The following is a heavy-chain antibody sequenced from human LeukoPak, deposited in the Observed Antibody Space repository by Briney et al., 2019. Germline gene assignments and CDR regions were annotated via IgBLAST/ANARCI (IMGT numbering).Heavy chain of an antibody. CDR2: ISGGGGST. D-gene: IGHD5-24*01. CDR3: AKDRAGDVYNYYFDY. CDR1: GFTFSTCA. Sequence: GGSLRLSCAASGFTFSTCAMGWVRQAPGKGLGWVSAISGGGGSTFYADSVKGRFTISRDNSKNTLYLQLNSLRAEDTAIYYCAKDRAGDVYNYYFDYWGQGTLVTVSS. J-gene: IGHJ4*02. V-gene: IGHV3-23*01.